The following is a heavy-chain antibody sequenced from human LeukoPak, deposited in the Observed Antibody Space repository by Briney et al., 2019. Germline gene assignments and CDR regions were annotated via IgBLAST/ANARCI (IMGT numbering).Heavy chain of an antibody. J-gene: IGHJ3*02. CDR3: ARSRLVRLYGGYRRGASDI. D-gene: IGHD4-23*01. CDR2: IYHNGST. Sequence: PSETLSLTCAVSGGSISSSNWWSWVRQPPGKGLEWIGEIYHNGSTHYNPSLKSRVTISVDTSKNQFSLKLSSVTAADTAVYFCARSRLVRLYGGYRRGASDIWGQGTMVTVSS. CDR1: GGSISSSNW. V-gene: IGHV4-4*02.